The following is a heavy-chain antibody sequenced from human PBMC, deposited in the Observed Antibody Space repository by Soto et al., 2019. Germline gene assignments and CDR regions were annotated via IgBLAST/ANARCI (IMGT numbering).Heavy chain of an antibody. CDR2: IYYSGST. D-gene: IGHD2-15*01. Sequence: PSETLSLTCTVSGGSISSSSYYWGWIRQPPGKGLECIGSIYYSGSTYYNPSLKSRVTISVDTSKNQFSLKLSSVIAADTAVYYCARYHCSGGSCYSPYYYGMDVWGQGTTVTVSS. CDR1: GGSISSSSYY. CDR3: ARYHCSGGSCYSPYYYGMDV. V-gene: IGHV4-39*01. J-gene: IGHJ6*02.